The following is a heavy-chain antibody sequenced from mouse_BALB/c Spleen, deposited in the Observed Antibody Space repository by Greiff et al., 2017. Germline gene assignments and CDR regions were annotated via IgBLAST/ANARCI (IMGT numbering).Heavy chain of an antibody. Sequence: VKLMESGAELARPGASVKLSCKASGYTFTSYWMQWVKQRPGQGLEWIGAIYPGDGDTRYTQKFKGKATLTADKSSSTAYMQLSSLASEDSAVYYCARSSGYESPWFAYWGQGTLVTVSA. J-gene: IGHJ3*01. CDR1: GYTFTSYW. V-gene: IGHV1-87*01. D-gene: IGHD3-1*01. CDR2: IYPGDGDT. CDR3: ARSSGYESPWFAY.